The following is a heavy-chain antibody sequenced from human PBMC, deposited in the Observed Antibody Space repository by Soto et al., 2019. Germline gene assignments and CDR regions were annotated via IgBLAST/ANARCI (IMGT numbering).Heavy chain of an antibody. D-gene: IGHD6-19*01. CDR1: GGSISSSSYY. CDR3: ARYRWSSGYYLFFDS. CDR2: IYYSGST. J-gene: IGHJ4*02. Sequence: SETLSLTCTVSGGSISSSSYYWGWIRQPPGKGLEWIGSIYYSGSTYYNPSLKSRVTSSVDTPKSQFSLRLSSVTAADTAVYYCARYRWSSGYYLFFDSWGQGTLVTVSS. V-gene: IGHV4-39*01.